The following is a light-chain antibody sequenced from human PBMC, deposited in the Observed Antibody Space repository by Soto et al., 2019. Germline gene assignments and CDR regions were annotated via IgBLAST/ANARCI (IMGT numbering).Light chain of an antibody. CDR1: QSVSNNY. Sequence: EIVLTQSPGTLSLSPGERAALSCMAIQSVSNNYLAWYQQKPGQAPRLLIYGASNRATGIPDRFSGSGSGTDFTPTINNLEPEDFAVYYCQQRNVWPPITFGQGTRLEIK. J-gene: IGKJ5*01. V-gene: IGKV3D-20*02. CDR2: GAS. CDR3: QQRNVWPPIT.